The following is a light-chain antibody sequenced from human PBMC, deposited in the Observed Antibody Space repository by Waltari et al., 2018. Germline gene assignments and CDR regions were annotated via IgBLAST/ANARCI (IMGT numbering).Light chain of an antibody. CDR2: DVS. Sequence: QSALTQPASVSGSPGQSITISCTGSSSDFGGYNYVSWYQQHPGKAPKLMLYDVSNRPSGLSYRFSGSKSGNTASLTISGLQAEDEADYYCSSFTTSSTPYVFGTGTKVTVL. CDR1: SSDFGGYNY. V-gene: IGLV2-14*03. CDR3: SSFTTSSTPYV. J-gene: IGLJ1*01.